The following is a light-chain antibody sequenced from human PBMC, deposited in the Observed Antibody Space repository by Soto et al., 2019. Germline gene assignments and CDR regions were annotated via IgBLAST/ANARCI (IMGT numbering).Light chain of an antibody. Sequence: DIQMTQSPSTLSGSVGDRVTITCRASQTISSWLAWYQQKPGKAPKLLIYKASTLKSGVPSRFSGSGSGTEFTLTISSLQTDDFATYYCQQYNSYSSCTFGQGTKVDIK. J-gene: IGKJ1*01. CDR1: QTISSW. CDR3: QQYNSYSSCT. CDR2: KAS. V-gene: IGKV1-5*03.